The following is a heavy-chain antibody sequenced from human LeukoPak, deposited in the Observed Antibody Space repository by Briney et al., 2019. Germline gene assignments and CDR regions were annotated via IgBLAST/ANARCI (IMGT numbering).Heavy chain of an antibody. Sequence: GESLKISCKGSGNSFTTYWIGWVRQMPGKGLEWMAIIYPGDSDTRYSPSFQGQVTTSADKSIATAYLQWSSLKASDTAMYYCASGPRSYTFDFWGQGTLVTVSS. CDR2: IYPGDSDT. D-gene: IGHD1-1*01. J-gene: IGHJ4*02. CDR3: ASGPRSYTFDF. CDR1: GNSFTTYW. V-gene: IGHV5-51*01.